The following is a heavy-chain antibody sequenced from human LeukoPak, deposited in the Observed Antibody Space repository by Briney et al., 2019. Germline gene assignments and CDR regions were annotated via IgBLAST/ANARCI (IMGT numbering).Heavy chain of an antibody. V-gene: IGHV3-23*01. D-gene: IGHD6-13*01. CDR2: ISGRGGST. Sequence: PGGSLRLSCVASGFTFSSYGMSGVRQAPGKGLEWVSAISGRGGSTYYADSVKGRFTISRDNSKNTLYLQMNSLRAEDTAVYYCAKSNLRIAAAGKDSFDPWGQGTLVTVSS. CDR1: GFTFSSYG. J-gene: IGHJ5*02. CDR3: AKSNLRIAAAGKDSFDP.